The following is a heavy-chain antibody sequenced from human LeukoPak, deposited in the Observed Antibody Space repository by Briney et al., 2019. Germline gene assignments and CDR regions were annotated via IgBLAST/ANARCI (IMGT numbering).Heavy chain of an antibody. J-gene: IGHJ4*02. CDR2: IGWNSGSI. V-gene: IGHV3-9*01. CDR3: AKDTGYSSSWPHFDY. D-gene: IGHD6-13*01. Sequence: NPGRSLRLSCAASGFTFDDYAMHWVRQAPGKGLEWVSGIGWNSGSIGYADSVKGRFTISRDNAKNSLYLQMNSLRAEDTALYYCAKDTGYSSSWPHFDYWGQGTLVTVSS. CDR1: GFTFDDYA.